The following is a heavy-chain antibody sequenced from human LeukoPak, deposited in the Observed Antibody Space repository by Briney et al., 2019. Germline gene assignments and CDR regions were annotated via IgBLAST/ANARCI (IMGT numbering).Heavy chain of an antibody. V-gene: IGHV3-23*01. CDR1: GFTFSSYG. J-gene: IGHJ6*03. CDR2: ISGSGGST. CDR3: AKAPLHYDILTGYYFDYYYYMDV. D-gene: IGHD3-9*01. Sequence: PGGSLRLSCAASGFTFSSYGMGWVRQAPGKGLEWVSAISGSGGSTYYADSVKGRFTISRDNSKNTLYLQMNSLRAEDTAVYYCAKAPLHYDILTGYYFDYYYYMDVWGKGTTVTISS.